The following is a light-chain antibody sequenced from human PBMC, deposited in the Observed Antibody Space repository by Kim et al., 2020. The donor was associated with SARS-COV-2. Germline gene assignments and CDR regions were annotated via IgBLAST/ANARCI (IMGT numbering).Light chain of an antibody. Sequence: VSPGERATLTCRASQRVSSYLAWYQQKPGQAPRLLIYGASTRATGIPARFSGSGSETEFTLTISSLQSEDFAVYYCQQYNIWPRTFGQGTKVDIK. CDR3: QQYNIWPRT. CDR1: QRVSSY. J-gene: IGKJ1*01. CDR2: GAS. V-gene: IGKV3-15*01.